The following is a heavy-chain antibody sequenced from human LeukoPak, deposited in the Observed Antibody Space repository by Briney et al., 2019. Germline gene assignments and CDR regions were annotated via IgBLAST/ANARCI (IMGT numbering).Heavy chain of an antibody. D-gene: IGHD1-7*01. CDR2: IYYSGST. V-gene: IGHV4-59*01. J-gene: IGHJ6*03. CDR3: ARYSGTTTNYYYMDV. Sequence: PSETLSLTCAVSGGFINNFYWSWIRQPPGKGLEWIGDIYYSGSTTYNPSLKSRITISVDTPKNQFSLKVSSVTAADTAVYYCARYSGTTTNYYYMDVWGKGTTVTVSS. CDR1: GGFINNFY.